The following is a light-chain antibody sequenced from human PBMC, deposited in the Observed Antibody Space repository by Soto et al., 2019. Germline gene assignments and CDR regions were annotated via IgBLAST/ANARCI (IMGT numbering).Light chain of an antibody. V-gene: IGLV1-40*01. CDR2: GNS. Sequence: QSVLTQPPSVSGAPGQRVTISCTGSSSNIGAGYDVHWYQQLPGTAPKLLIYGNSNRPSGVPDRFSGSKSGTSASLAITGLQAEDGADYYCQSYDSSLSLVVFGGGTKLTVL. CDR1: SSNIGAGYD. J-gene: IGLJ2*01. CDR3: QSYDSSLSLVV.